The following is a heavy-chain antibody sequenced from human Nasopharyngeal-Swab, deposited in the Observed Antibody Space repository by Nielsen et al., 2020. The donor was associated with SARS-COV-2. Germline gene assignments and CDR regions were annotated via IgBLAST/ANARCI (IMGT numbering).Heavy chain of an antibody. CDR1: GGSFSDYS. Sequence: SETLSLTCAVSGGSFSDYSWSWIRQSPGKGLECIGEINHSGITNYNPSLKSRVTISVDTAKNHLSLKLTSVTAADTAVYFCSSGRVVYGGYEPLTPRHYLNYWGQGTQVTVSS. V-gene: IGHV4-34*01. J-gene: IGHJ4*02. D-gene: IGHD5-12*01. CDR3: SSGRVVYGGYEPLTPRHYLNY. CDR2: INHSGIT.